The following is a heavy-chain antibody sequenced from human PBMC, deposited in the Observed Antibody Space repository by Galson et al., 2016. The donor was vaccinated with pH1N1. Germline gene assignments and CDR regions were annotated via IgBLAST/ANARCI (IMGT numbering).Heavy chain of an antibody. Sequence: LSLTCAVYGESFRGYYWTWIRQTPGKGLEWIGEMNHSGSSNYNPSLKSRVAIFVDTSNNRFSLTVNSVTAADTAVYYCAGGPGDHPHDWGQGTLVTVSS. J-gene: IGHJ4*02. CDR2: MNHSGSS. D-gene: IGHD4-17*01. CDR3: AGGPGDHPHD. V-gene: IGHV4-34*01. CDR1: GESFRGYY.